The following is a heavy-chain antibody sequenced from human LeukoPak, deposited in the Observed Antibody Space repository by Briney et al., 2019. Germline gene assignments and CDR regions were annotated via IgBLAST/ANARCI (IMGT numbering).Heavy chain of an antibody. CDR3: AESAMVVTPVPDDFDY. Sequence: GGSLRLSCAASGFTFSSYAMSWVRQAPGKGLEWVSAISGSGGSTYYADSVKGRFTISRDNSKNTLYLQMNSLRAEDTAVYYCAESAMVVTPVPDDFDYWGQGTLVAVSS. J-gene: IGHJ4*02. CDR1: GFTFSSYA. D-gene: IGHD4-23*01. CDR2: ISGSGGST. V-gene: IGHV3-23*01.